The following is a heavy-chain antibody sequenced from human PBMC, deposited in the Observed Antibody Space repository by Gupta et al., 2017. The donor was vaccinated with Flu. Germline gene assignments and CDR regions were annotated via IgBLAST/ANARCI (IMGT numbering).Heavy chain of an antibody. Sequence: IHWVRQAPGQGLEGMGWINPDSGDTNYAQKGQGWVTMTRDTSISTVYMEVRRLRSDDTAVYYCAREQRNKTFTAFGAGGRVTMITIFS. V-gene: IGHV1-2*04. CDR3: AREQRNKTFTAFGA. D-gene: IGHD3-16*01. J-gene: IGHJ2*01. CDR2: INPDSGDT.